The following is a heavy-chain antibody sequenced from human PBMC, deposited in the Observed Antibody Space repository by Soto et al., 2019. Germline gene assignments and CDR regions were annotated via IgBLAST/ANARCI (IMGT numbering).Heavy chain of an antibody. CDR1: GFTFSSYW. Sequence: EVQLVESGGGLVQPGGSLRLSCAASGFTFSSYWMSWVRQAPGKGLEWVANIKQDGSEKYYVDSVKGRFTISRDNAKNSLYLQMNSLRAEDTAVYYCARDGTIFGVVIPYYYGMDVWGQGTTVTVSS. CDR2: IKQDGSEK. J-gene: IGHJ6*02. CDR3: ARDGTIFGVVIPYYYGMDV. V-gene: IGHV3-7*03. D-gene: IGHD3-3*01.